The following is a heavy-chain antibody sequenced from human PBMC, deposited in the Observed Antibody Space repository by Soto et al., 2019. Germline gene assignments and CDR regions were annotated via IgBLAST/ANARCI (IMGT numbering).Heavy chain of an antibody. CDR1: GFTFSTYA. V-gene: IGHV3-30-3*01. J-gene: IGHJ6*02. CDR3: ARDDKGGDHYGSGSYYKGLRYYYYGMDV. D-gene: IGHD3-10*01. CDR2: ISYDGSNK. Sequence: QVQLVESGGGVVQPGRSLRLSCAASGFTFSTYAMHWVRQAPGKGLEWVAVISYDGSNKYYADSVKGRFTISRDNSKNTLYLQMNSLRAEDTAVYFCARDDKGGDHYGSGSYYKGLRYYYYGMDVWGQGTTVTVSS.